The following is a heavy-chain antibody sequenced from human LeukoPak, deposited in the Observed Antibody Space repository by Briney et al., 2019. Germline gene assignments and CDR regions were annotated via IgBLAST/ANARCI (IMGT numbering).Heavy chain of an antibody. CDR3: ARDKIEGLWLGESNVFFDI. CDR1: GYTFTSHG. J-gene: IGHJ3*02. D-gene: IGHD3-10*01. CDR2: ISAYNGNT. V-gene: IGHV1-18*01. Sequence: ASVKVSCKASGYTFTSHGISWVRQAPGQGLEWMGWISAYNGNTNYAQKLQGRVTMTTDTSTSTAYMELRSLRSDDTAVYYCARDKIEGLWLGESNVFFDIWGQGTMVTVSS.